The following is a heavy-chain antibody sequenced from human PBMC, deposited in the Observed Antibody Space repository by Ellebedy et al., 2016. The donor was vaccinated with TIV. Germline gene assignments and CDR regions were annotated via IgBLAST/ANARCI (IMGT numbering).Heavy chain of an antibody. CDR3: ARFVDGDYEDY. Sequence: APSVKVSCKASGYTFTNYCIRWVRQAPGQGLEWMGWISGYNCNTYSAQKLQGRVTITTNTSTSTAYMELRGMSSDDTAVYYCARFVDGDYEDYWGQGALVTVSS. D-gene: IGHD4-17*01. CDR1: GYTFTNYC. V-gene: IGHV1-18*04. J-gene: IGHJ4*02. CDR2: ISGYNCNT.